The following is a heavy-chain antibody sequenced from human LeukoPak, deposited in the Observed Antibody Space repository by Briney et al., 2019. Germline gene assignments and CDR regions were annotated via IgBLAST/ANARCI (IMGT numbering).Heavy chain of an antibody. CDR3: ARDDGEDNAFDI. J-gene: IGHJ3*02. CDR1: GYTFTGYY. D-gene: IGHD1-1*01. Sequence: ASVKVSCKASGYTFTGYYMHWVRQAPGQGLEWMGWINPNSGGTNYAQKFQGRVTMTRDTSISTAYMELSRLRSDDTAVYYCARDDGEDNAFDIWGQGTMVTVSS. CDR2: INPNSGGT. V-gene: IGHV1-2*02.